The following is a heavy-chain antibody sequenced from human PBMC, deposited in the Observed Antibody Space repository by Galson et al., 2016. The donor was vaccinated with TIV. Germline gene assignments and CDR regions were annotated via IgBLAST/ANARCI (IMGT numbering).Heavy chain of an antibody. CDR3: ARGRPAYYEDHNWFDP. D-gene: IGHD3-3*01. CDR2: IYPGDSDI. J-gene: IGHJ5*02. CDR1: GYIFISYW. V-gene: IGHV5-51*01. Sequence: SGAEVKRPGESLRISCKTSGYIFISYWIAWVRQMPGKGLEWMGAIYPGDSDIRYSPSFQGQVTISADRSITTAYLQWSSLKTSDTAMYYCARGRPAYYEDHNWFDPWGQGTLVTVTS.